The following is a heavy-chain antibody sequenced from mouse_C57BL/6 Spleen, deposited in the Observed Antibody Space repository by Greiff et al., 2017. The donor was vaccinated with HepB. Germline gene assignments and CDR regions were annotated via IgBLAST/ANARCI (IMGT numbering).Heavy chain of an antibody. CDR1: GFTFSSYG. J-gene: IGHJ2*01. CDR3: ARGSTVVGDY. V-gene: IGHV5-6*02. Sequence: KLVESGGDLVKPGGSLKLSCAASGFTFSSYGMSWVRQTPDKRLEWVATISSGGSYTYYPDSVKGRFTISRDNAKNTLYLQMSSLKSEDTAMYYCARGSTVVGDYWGQGTTLTVSS. D-gene: IGHD1-1*01. CDR2: ISSGGSYT.